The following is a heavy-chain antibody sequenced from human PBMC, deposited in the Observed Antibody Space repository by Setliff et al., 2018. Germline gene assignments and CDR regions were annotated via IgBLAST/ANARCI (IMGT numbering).Heavy chain of an antibody. CDR1: AYSFTDYY. CDR3: ARGKLDVVAAGGKYCAMDV. V-gene: IGHV1-69*13. D-gene: IGHD6-13*01. Sequence: SVKVSCKTSAYSFTDYYIQWVRQAPGQGLEWMGGIIPMFRSGNNAQRFQGRVTITADESTSTVYMELTSLRPEDTAVYYCARGKLDVVAAGGKYCAMDVWGQGTAVTVSS. CDR2: IIPMFRSG. J-gene: IGHJ6*02.